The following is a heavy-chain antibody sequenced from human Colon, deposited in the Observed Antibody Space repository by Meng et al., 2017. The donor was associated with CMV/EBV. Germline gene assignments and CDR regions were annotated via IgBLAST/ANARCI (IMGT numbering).Heavy chain of an antibody. D-gene: IGHD2-15*01. J-gene: IGHJ4*02. CDR2: INSLGTSR. CDR3: ARSNSGGFYYADY. Sequence: GESLKISCAASGVKFEEFGINWVRQVPGKGLEWVSGINSLGTSRGYGSSVKGRFTISRDNAKNSLYLQMNSLRVEDTAIYFCARSNSGGFYYADYWGQGILVTVSS. CDR1: GVKFEEFG. V-gene: IGHV3-20*04.